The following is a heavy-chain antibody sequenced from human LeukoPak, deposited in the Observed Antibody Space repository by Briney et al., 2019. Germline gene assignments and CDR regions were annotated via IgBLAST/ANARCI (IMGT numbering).Heavy chain of an antibody. CDR2: IRYDESTK. J-gene: IGHJ4*02. CDR1: GFIFSNYG. Sequence: PGGSLRLSCVVSGFIFSNYGMHWVRQAPGKGLEWVAVIRYDESTKYYVDSVKGRFTISRDNSKNTLYLQMNGLRDDDTAVYYCARAYSRESGYDFIPYYWGQGTLVTVSS. D-gene: IGHD5-12*01. V-gene: IGHV3-33*01. CDR3: ARAYSRESGYDFIPYY.